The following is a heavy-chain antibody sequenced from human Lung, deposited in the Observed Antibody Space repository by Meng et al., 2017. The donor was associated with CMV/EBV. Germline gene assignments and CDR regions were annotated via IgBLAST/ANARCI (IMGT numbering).Heavy chain of an antibody. V-gene: IGHV4-59*08. J-gene: IGHJ4*02. CDR3: ARRRGGSGRDC. Sequence: QVRLQESGPGLVKPSETLSLTCAVSGGSISTYYWSWIRQPPGKGLEWIGNNYYSGSTNYNPSLASRVTISVDTSKNQFSLMLTSVTATDTAVYYCARRRGGSGRDCWGQGTLVTASS. CDR2: NYYSGST. CDR1: GGSISTYY. D-gene: IGHD3-10*01.